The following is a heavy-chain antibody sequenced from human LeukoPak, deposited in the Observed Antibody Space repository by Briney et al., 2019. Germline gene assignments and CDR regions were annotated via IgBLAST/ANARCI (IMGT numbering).Heavy chain of an antibody. CDR2: INPAGSET. CDR1: GFTFSIYA. V-gene: IGHV3-7*01. J-gene: IGHJ4*02. Sequence: PGGSLRLSCAASGFTFSIYAMSWVRQAPGKGLEWVANINPAGSETYYVDSVKGRFTVSRDNARNSLYLQMNWLRGEDTAVYYCLAGGGYWGQGTLVSVSS. CDR3: LAGGGY. D-gene: IGHD3-16*01.